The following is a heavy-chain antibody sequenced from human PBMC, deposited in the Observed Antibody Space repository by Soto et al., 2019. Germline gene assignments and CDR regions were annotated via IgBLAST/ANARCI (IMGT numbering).Heavy chain of an antibody. CDR2: VYYSGTT. CDR1: GASINNNDYY. V-gene: IGHV4-30-4*01. D-gene: IGHD3-22*01. J-gene: IGHJ2*01. CDR3: ARMSYFYHRGYFDL. Sequence: PSETLSLTGTVSGASINNNDYYWSWIRQNPGKGLEWIGYVYYSGTTDYIPCLKSRLSMSIDKSQNQFTLKLNSVTAADTAPYYCARMSYFYHRGYFDLGGRGTLFPVPS.